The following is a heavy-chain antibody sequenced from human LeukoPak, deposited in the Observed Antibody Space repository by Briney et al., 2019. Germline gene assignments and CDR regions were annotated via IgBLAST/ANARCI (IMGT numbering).Heavy chain of an antibody. Sequence: ASVKVSCKASGYTFTGYYMHWVRQAPGQGLEWMGWVSAYNGNTNYAQKLQGRVTMTTDTSTTTVYMELRSLTSDDTAVYYCARDQWRPPVGMDVWGQGTTVTVSS. CDR3: ARDQWRPPVGMDV. CDR1: GYTFTGYY. D-gene: IGHD6-19*01. V-gene: IGHV1-18*04. CDR2: VSAYNGNT. J-gene: IGHJ6*02.